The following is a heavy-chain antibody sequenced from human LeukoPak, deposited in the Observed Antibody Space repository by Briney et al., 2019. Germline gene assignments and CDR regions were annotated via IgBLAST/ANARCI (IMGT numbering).Heavy chain of an antibody. Sequence: ASVKVSCKASGGTFSSYAISWVRQAPGQGLEWMGGIIPIFGTANYAQKFQGRVTITADESTSTAYMELSSLRSEDTAVYYCARGGASRGIRFLEWLLPQNYYYYYMDVWGKGTTVTVSS. D-gene: IGHD3-3*01. J-gene: IGHJ6*03. CDR2: IIPIFGTA. CDR1: GGTFSSYA. V-gene: IGHV1-69*13. CDR3: ARGGASRGIRFLEWLLPQNYYYYYMDV.